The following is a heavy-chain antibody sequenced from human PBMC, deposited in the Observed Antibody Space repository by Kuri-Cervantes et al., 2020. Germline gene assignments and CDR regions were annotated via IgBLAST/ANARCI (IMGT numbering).Heavy chain of an antibody. CDR2: INPNSGTT. D-gene: IGHD3-22*01. CDR1: GYTFTGYY. V-gene: IGHV1-2*04. J-gene: IGHJ3*02. Sequence: ASVKVSCKASGYTFTGYYIHWVRQAPGQGLEWMGWINPNSGTTNYAQKFQGWVTMTRDTSINTAYMELNRLRSDDTAVYYCATTVHYYYDTSGPDAFDIWGQGTTVTVSS. CDR3: ATTVHYYYDTSGPDAFDI.